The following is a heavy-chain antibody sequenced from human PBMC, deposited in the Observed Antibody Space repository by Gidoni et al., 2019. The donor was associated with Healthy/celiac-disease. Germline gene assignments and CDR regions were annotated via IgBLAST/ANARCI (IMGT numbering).Heavy chain of an antibody. CDR2: INPSGGST. CDR3: AREPHTAMGPYGGFDP. V-gene: IGHV1-46*01. Sequence: QVQLVQSGAEVKKPGASVKVSCKASGYTFTSYYMHWVRQAPGQGLEWMGIINPSGGSTSYEQKFQGRVTMTRDTSTSTVYMELSSLRSEDTAVYYCAREPHTAMGPYGGFDPWGQGTLVTVSS. CDR1: GYTFTSYY. J-gene: IGHJ5*02. D-gene: IGHD5-18*01.